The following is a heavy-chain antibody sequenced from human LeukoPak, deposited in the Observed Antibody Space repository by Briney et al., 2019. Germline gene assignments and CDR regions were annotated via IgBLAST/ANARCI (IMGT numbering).Heavy chain of an antibody. D-gene: IGHD3-22*01. J-gene: IGHJ4*02. Sequence: ASVMDSCRASGCTFTTCGISWVRRAPGQGLEGMGWITAYNGNTNYAQKLPGSVTMTTDTSTSTAYMELRSLRSDDTAVYYCARDSGDSSGYYYFDYWGQGTLVTVSS. V-gene: IGHV1-18*01. CDR2: ITAYNGNT. CDR3: ARDSGDSSGYYYFDY. CDR1: GCTFTTCG.